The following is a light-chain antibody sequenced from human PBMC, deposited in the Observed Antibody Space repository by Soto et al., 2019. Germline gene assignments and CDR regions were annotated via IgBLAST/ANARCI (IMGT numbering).Light chain of an antibody. CDR2: DVS. CDR3: LQYGNLPYS. J-gene: IGKJ2*03. Sequence: EIVLTQSPGTLSLSPGEGATLSCRASRGIGSTHLAWYQQKRGQAPRLLIYDVSSRATGIPDRFSGSGSGTDFSLTIGRLEPEDFAVYYCLQYGNLPYSFGQGTKLEIK. CDR1: RGIGSTH. V-gene: IGKV3-20*01.